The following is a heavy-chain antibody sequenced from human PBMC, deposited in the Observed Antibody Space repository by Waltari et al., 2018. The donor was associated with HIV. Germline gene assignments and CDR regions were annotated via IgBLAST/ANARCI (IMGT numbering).Heavy chain of an antibody. CDR2: INAGNGNT. Sequence: QVQLVQSGAEVKKPGASVKVSCKASGYTFTSYAMPWVRQSPGHRLEWMGWINAGNGNTKYSQKFQGRVTITRDTSASTAYMELSSLRSEDTAVYYCARDGYYYDSSGYSSYFDYWGQGTLVTVSS. CDR3: ARDGYYYDSSGYSSYFDY. CDR1: GYTFTSYA. V-gene: IGHV1-3*01. D-gene: IGHD3-22*01. J-gene: IGHJ4*02.